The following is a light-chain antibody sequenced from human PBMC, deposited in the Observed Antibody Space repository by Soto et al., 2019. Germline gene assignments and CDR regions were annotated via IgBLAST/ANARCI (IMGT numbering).Light chain of an antibody. Sequence: EIVLTPSPGTLSLSPGERATLSCRASQSVSSSYLAWYQQKPGQSPRLLIYGASSRATGIPDRFSGSGSGTDFTLTISRLEPEDFAVYYCQQYGSSSVTFGQGTKVEIK. V-gene: IGKV3-20*01. CDR3: QQYGSSSVT. CDR2: GAS. J-gene: IGKJ1*01. CDR1: QSVSSSY.